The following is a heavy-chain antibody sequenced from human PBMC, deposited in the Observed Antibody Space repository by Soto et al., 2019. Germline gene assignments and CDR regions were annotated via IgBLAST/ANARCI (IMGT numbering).Heavy chain of an antibody. V-gene: IGHV1-3*01. J-gene: IGHJ4*02. Sequence: GASVKVSCKASGYTFTSYAMHWVRQAPGQRLEWMGWINAGNGNTKYSQKFQGRVTITRDTSASTAYMELNSLRDEDTAVYYCARNRAHYGGNPTLDYWGQGTLVTVSS. CDR1: GYTFTSYA. D-gene: IGHD4-17*01. CDR2: INAGNGNT. CDR3: ARNRAHYGGNPTLDY.